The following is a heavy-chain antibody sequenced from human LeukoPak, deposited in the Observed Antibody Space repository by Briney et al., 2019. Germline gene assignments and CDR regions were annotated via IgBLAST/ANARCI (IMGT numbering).Heavy chain of an antibody. J-gene: IGHJ4*02. CDR2: IYYSGST. CDR3: ARHARQAVAGPSDY. D-gene: IGHD6-19*01. CDR1: GGSVSSSNYY. V-gene: IGHV4-39*01. Sequence: SETLSLTCTVSGGSVSSSNYYWGWIRQPPGKGLEWIGSIYYSGSTYYNPSLKSRVTISVDTSKNQFSLKLSSVTAADTAVYYCARHARQAVAGPSDYWGQGTLVTVSS.